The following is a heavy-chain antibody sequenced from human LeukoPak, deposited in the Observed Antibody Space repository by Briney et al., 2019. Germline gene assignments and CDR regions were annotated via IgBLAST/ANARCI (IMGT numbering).Heavy chain of an antibody. Sequence: ASVKVSCKASGYTFTGYYMHWVRQAPGQGLEWMGWINPNSGGTNYAQKFQGRVTMTRDTSISTAYMELSRLRSDDTAVYYCARSPLDITMIVVDPVLDYWGQGTLVTVSS. V-gene: IGHV1-2*02. J-gene: IGHJ4*02. CDR2: INPNSGGT. D-gene: IGHD3-22*01. CDR1: GYTFTGYY. CDR3: ARSPLDITMIVVDPVLDY.